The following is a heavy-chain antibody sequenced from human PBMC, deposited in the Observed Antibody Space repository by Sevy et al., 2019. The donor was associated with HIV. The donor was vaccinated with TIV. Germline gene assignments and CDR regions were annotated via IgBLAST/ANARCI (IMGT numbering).Heavy chain of an antibody. Sequence: GESLKISCAASGFTFGNYWMHWVRQAPGKGLEWVSGISASGGSTFYADSVKGRFTISRDNFKNALYLEMNSLRVEDTAVYYCAGAGMGAKGFDYWGQGTLVTVSS. J-gene: IGHJ4*02. D-gene: IGHD1-26*01. CDR3: AGAGMGAKGFDY. V-gene: IGHV3-23*01. CDR2: ISASGGST. CDR1: GFTFGNYW.